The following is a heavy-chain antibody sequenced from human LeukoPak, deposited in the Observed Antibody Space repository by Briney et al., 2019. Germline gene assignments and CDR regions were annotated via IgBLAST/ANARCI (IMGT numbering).Heavy chain of an antibody. CDR1: GGTFSSYA. CDR2: IIPILGIA. J-gene: IGHJ4*02. V-gene: IGHV1-69*04. CDR3: ARVGDYYGSGSYDY. Sequence: ASVKVSCKASGGTFSSYAISWVRQAPGQGLEWMGRIIPILGIANYAQKFQGRVTITADKSTSTAYMELSSLRSEDTAVYYCARVGDYYGSGSYDYWGQGTLVTVSS. D-gene: IGHD3-10*01.